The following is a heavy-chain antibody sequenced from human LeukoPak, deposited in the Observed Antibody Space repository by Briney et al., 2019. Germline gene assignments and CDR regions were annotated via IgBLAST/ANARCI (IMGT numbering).Heavy chain of an antibody. D-gene: IGHD2-15*01. V-gene: IGHV4-59*08. CDR2: IYYSGST. CDR1: GGSISTYY. Sequence: ASETLSLTCSVSGGSISTYYWTWIRQPPGKGLEWIGYIYYSGSTYYNPSLKSRVTISVDTSKNQFSLKLSSVTAADTAVYYCARGVVAATNAAEYFQHWGQGTLVTVSS. J-gene: IGHJ1*01. CDR3: ARGVVAATNAAEYFQH.